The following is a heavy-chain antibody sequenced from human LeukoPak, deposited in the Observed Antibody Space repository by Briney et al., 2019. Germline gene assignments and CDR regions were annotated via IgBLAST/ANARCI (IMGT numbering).Heavy chain of an antibody. CDR1: GFTFSSYA. V-gene: IGHV3-23*01. D-gene: IGHD1-7*01. CDR3: AKDRNWNYVGDYFDY. J-gene: IGHJ4*02. CDR2: ISGSGGST. Sequence: PGGSLRLSCAASGFTFSSYAMSWVRQAPGKGLEWVSAISGSGGSTYYADSVKGRFTISRDNSNNTLYLQMNSLRVEDTAVYYCAKDRNWNYVGDYFDYWGQGTLVTVSS.